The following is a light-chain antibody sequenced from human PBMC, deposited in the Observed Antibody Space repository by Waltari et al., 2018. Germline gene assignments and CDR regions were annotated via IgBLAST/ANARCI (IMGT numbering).Light chain of an antibody. V-gene: IGLV1-44*01. CDR2: SNN. J-gene: IGLJ1*01. CDR1: SSNIGSNT. Sequence: QSVLTQPPSASGTPGQRVTISCSGSSSNIGSNTVNWYQQLPGTAPKLLTYSNNERPSGVPDRVSGSKSGTSASLAISGLQPEDEADYYCAAWDDSLNGSIYVFGTGTRVTVL. CDR3: AAWDDSLNGSIYV.